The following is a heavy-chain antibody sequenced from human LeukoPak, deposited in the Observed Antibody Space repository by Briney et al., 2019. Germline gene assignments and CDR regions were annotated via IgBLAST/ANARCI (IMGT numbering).Heavy chain of an antibody. CDR2: IRYDGSNK. V-gene: IGHV3-30*02. Sequence: GGSLRLSCAASGFTLRSYAMHWVRQAPGKGLEWVAFIRYDGSNKYYADSVKGRFTISRDNSKNTLYLQMNSLRAEDTAVYYCAKDSSRSYAFDIWGQGTMVTVSS. CDR3: AKDSSRSYAFDI. CDR1: GFTLRSYA. J-gene: IGHJ3*02. D-gene: IGHD2-2*01.